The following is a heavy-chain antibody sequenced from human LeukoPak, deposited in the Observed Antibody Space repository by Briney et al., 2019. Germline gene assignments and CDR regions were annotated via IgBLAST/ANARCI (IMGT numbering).Heavy chain of an antibody. CDR3: SKGNSRQQLVAYYYYYYYMDV. CDR1: GFTISSDG. Sequence: TLRLTCAASGFTISSDGMHRVCHAPGTGLEGVAVIWYDGSKRCYSDSVEGPFTISRDNSKNTLYLQMNTLRAYDTAVYYCSKGNSRQQLVAYYYYYYYMDVWGKGTTVTVSS. CDR2: IWYDGSKR. D-gene: IGHD6-13*01. J-gene: IGHJ6*03. V-gene: IGHV3-33*06.